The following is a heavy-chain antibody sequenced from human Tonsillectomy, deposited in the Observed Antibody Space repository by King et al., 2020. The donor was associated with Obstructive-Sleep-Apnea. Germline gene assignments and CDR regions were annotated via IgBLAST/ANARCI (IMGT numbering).Heavy chain of an antibody. CDR1: SGSFSGHY. CDR2: INHSGST. V-gene: IGHV4-34*01. Sequence: VQLQQWGAGLLKPSETLSLTCAVYSGSFSGHYWSWIRQPPGKGLEWIGEINHSGSTNYNSSLKSRVAISVDTSKNQFSLKLTSVTAADTAVYYCAALAPAFLEFESWGQGTLVTVSS. J-gene: IGHJ5*01. D-gene: IGHD3-3*01. CDR3: AALAPAFLEFES.